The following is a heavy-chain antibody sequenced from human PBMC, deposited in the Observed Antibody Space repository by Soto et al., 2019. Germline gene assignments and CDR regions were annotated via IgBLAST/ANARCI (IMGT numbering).Heavy chain of an antibody. CDR3: ARDMWSFGSGSYSVDY. Sequence: GASEKVTCKDSGYKINTYGITWVRQAPEQGLEWMGWISGNNGNTKYPQKFQGRVTMTTDTSTSAAYMELRSLRSDDTAVYYYARDMWSFGSGSYSVDYWGQGTPVTVSS. CDR2: ISGNNGNT. J-gene: IGHJ4*02. V-gene: IGHV1-18*01. CDR1: GYKINTYG. D-gene: IGHD3-10*01.